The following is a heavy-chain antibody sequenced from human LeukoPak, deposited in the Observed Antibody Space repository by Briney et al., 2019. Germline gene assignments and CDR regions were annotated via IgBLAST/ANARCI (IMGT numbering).Heavy chain of an antibody. Sequence: GGSLRLSCAASGFTFSTYDRIWVRQAPGQGLEWVSYISSGSPSTYYGDSVKGRFTISRDNAKNSLYLQMNSLRVGDTAVYYCVRPGCATTSSYSFDSWGQGTLVTVSS. CDR3: VRPGCATTSSYSFDS. CDR1: GFTFSTYD. V-gene: IGHV3-48*01. J-gene: IGHJ4*02. CDR2: ISSGSPST. D-gene: IGHD2-2*02.